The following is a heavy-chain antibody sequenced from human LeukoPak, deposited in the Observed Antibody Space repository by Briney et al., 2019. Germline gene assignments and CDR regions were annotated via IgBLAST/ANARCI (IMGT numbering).Heavy chain of an antibody. Sequence: PGGSLRLSCAAPGFTFSSYAMSWVRQAPGKGLEWVSSISSSSSYIYYADSVKGRFTISRDNAKNSLYLQMNSLRAEDTAVYYCARDGGYCSGGSCQNWFDPWGQGTLVTVSS. CDR3: ARDGGYCSGGSCQNWFDP. CDR2: ISSSSSYI. CDR1: GFTFSSYA. J-gene: IGHJ5*02. V-gene: IGHV3-21*01. D-gene: IGHD2-15*01.